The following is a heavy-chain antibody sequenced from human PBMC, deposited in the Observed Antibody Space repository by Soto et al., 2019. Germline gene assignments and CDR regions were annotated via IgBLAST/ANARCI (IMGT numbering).Heavy chain of an antibody. CDR3: ARSPRVAGGTGRSDFVI. V-gene: IGHV4-38-2*01. Sequence: PSETLSLTCAVSGFSISNGYYWGWIRQPPGKGLECIGNFYHSGSTSYNPSLKSRFTISVDTSKNQSFLRLTSVTAADTAVYYCARSPRVAGGTGRSDFVIWGQGTMVTVSS. CDR2: FYHSGST. CDR1: GFSISNGYY. D-gene: IGHD6-13*01. J-gene: IGHJ3*02.